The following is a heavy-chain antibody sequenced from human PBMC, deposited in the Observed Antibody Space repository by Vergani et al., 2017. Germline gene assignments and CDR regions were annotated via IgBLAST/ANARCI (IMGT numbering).Heavy chain of an antibody. D-gene: IGHD4-17*01. CDR2: IYIGDSDT. CDR3: ARHHYDYGDYGAFDM. Sequence: EVQLLQSGPEVKKPGESLKISCQGSGTRFSTDWIGWVRKRPGKGLEWMGIIYIGDSDTRYSTSFQGQVTISADKSISIVYLQWSSLEASDTAMYYCARHHYDYGDYGAFDMWGQGTRVMVSS. V-gene: IGHV5-51*01. CDR1: GTRFSTDW. J-gene: IGHJ3*02.